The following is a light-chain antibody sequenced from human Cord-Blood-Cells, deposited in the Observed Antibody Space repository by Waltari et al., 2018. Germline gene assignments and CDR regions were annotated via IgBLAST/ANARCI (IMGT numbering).Light chain of an antibody. V-gene: IGLV6-57*02. CDR3: QSYDSSNWV. Sequence: NFMLTQPHSVSESPGKTVTISCTGSRGSIASNSVQWYQEGPGSAPTTRFQGDNKKPSGVPDRFSGSIDRSSNSASLTIAGLEAEDEADYYCQSYDSSNWVFGGGTKLTVL. CDR2: GDN. CDR1: RGSIASNS. J-gene: IGLJ3*02.